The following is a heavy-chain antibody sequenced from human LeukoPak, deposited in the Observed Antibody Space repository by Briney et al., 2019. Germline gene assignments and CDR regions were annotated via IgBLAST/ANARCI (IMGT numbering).Heavy chain of an antibody. J-gene: IGHJ3*02. Sequence: SETLSLTCAVYGGSFSGYYWSWIRQPPGKGLEWIGEINHSGSTNYNPSLKSRVTISVDTSKNQFSLKLSSVTAADTAVYYCAREDVAAAGTEAFDIWGQGTMVTVSS. CDR3: AREDVAAAGTEAFDI. CDR1: GGSFSGYY. CDR2: INHSGST. V-gene: IGHV4-34*01. D-gene: IGHD6-13*01.